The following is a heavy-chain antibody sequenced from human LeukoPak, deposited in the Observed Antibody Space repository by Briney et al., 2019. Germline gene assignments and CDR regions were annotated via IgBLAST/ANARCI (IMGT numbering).Heavy chain of an antibody. D-gene: IGHD1-1*01. V-gene: IGHV1-2*02. CDR1: GYTFTGYY. J-gene: IGHJ4*02. Sequence: ASVKVSCKASGYTFTGYYMHWVRQAPEQGLEWMGWINPNSGGTNYAQKFQGRVTMTRDTSISTAYMELSRLTSDGTAVYYCATALLSVGTSYWGQGTLVTVSS. CDR2: INPNSGGT. CDR3: ATALLSVGTSY.